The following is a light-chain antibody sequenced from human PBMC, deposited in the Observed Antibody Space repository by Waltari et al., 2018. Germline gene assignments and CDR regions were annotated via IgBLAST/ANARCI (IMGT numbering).Light chain of an antibody. CDR1: QNINSW. CDR2: KAS. Sequence: DIQMTQSPSTLSASVGDRVTITCRASQNINSWLAWYQQKPGKAPNILIYKASSLESVVPSRFSGSGSGTEFTLTITSLQPDDXAXYFCQHYNNYSPWTFGQGTKVEVK. CDR3: QHYNNYSPWT. J-gene: IGKJ1*01. V-gene: IGKV1-5*03.